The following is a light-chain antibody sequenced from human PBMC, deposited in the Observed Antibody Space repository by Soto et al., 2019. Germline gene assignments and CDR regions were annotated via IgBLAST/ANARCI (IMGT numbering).Light chain of an antibody. CDR1: QSISSY. CDR2: AAS. CDR3: QQSYSTPLT. Sequence: DIQMTQSPSSLSAYVGDRVTITCRASQSISSYLNWYHQKPGKAPKLLIYAASSLQSGVPSRFSGSGSGTDFTLTISSLQPEDSATYYCQQSYSTPLTFGGGTKVDIK. J-gene: IGKJ4*01. V-gene: IGKV1-39*01.